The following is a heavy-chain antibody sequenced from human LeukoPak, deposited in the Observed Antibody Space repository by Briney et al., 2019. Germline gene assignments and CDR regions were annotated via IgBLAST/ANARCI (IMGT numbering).Heavy chain of an antibody. Sequence: PGGSLRLSCAASGFTFNLFWMNWVRQSPGKGLEWIGEINHSGSTNYNPSLKSRVTISVDTSKNQFSLRLSSVTATDTAVYYCARGHSSSSPLDNWGQGTLVTVSS. CDR2: INHSGST. CDR1: GFTFNLFW. J-gene: IGHJ4*02. CDR3: ARGHSSSSPLDN. D-gene: IGHD6-6*01. V-gene: IGHV4-34*01.